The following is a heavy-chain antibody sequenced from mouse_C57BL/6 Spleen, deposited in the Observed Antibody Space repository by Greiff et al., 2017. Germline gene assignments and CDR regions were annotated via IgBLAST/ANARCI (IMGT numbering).Heavy chain of an antibody. D-gene: IGHD3-3*01. Sequence: QVQLQQSGPGLVQPSQSLSITCTVSGFSLTSYGVHWVRQSPGKGLEWLGVIWRGGSTDYNAAFMSRLSITKDNSKSQVFFKMNSLQADDTAIYYCAKKRGPTRYAMDYWGQGTSVTVSS. CDR3: AKKRGPTRYAMDY. J-gene: IGHJ4*01. CDR2: IWRGGST. CDR1: GFSLTSYG. V-gene: IGHV2-5*01.